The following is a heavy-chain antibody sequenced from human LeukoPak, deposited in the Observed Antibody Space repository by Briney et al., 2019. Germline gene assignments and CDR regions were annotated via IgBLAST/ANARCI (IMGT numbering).Heavy chain of an antibody. D-gene: IGHD3-10*01. CDR3: ASHPKKLLWFGTDY. V-gene: IGHV4-39*07. J-gene: IGHJ4*02. Sequence: SETLSLTCTVSGGSISSGSYYWGWIRQPPGKGLEWIGSIYYSGSTYYNPSLKSRVTISVDTSKNQFSLKLSSVTAADTAVYYCASHPKKLLWFGTDYWGQGTLVTVSS. CDR2: IYYSGST. CDR1: GGSISSGSYY.